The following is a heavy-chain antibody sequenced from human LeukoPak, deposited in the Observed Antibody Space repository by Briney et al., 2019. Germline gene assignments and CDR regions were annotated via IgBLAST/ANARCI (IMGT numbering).Heavy chain of an antibody. CDR1: GGSISSYY. D-gene: IGHD3-22*01. CDR3: AREAVTVIVVVPAPYFDL. J-gene: IGHJ2*01. Sequence: SETLSLTCTVSGGSISSYYWRWIRHPAGKGLEWIGRIYTSGSTNYNPPLKSRVTISVDKSKNQFSPKLSSVTAADTAVYYCAREAVTVIVVVPAPYFDLWGRGTLVTVSS. CDR2: IYTSGST. V-gene: IGHV4-4*07.